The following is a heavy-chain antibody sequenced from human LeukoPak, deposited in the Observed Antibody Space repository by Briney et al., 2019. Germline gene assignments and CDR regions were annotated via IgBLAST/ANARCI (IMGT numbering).Heavy chain of an antibody. D-gene: IGHD6-13*01. CDR2: IYPGDSDT. CDR3: ARLKPTSSSWSPFDY. CDR1: GYSFTSYW. J-gene: IGHJ4*02. V-gene: IGHV5-51*01. Sequence: GESLKISCKGSGYSFTSYWIGWVRLMPGKGLEWMGIIYPGDSDTRYSPSFQGQVTISADKSISTAYLQWSSLKASDTAMYYRARLKPTSSSWSPFDYWGQGTLVTVSS.